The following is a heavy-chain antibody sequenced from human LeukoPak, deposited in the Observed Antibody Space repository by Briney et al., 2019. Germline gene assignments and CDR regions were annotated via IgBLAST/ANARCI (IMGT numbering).Heavy chain of an antibody. CDR1: GFTFYVFA. J-gene: IGHJ6*03. CDR3: AKGGESYYYYYMDV. Sequence: GRSLRLSCAASGFTFYVFAMLWARQAPGEGLEWVSGISWNSGSIGYADSVKGRFTISRDNAKNSLYLQMNSLRVEDTALYYCAKGGESYYYYYMDVWGKGTTVT. CDR2: ISWNSGSI. D-gene: IGHD3-10*01. V-gene: IGHV3-9*01.